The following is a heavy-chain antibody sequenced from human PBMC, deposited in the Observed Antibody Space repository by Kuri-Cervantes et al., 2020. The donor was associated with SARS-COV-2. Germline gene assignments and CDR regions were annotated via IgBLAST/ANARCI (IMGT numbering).Heavy chain of an antibody. J-gene: IGHJ4*02. CDR1: GFTFSSYG. CDR3: ARDSPFYDSSGYYYSAPFGIDY. Sequence: GESLKISCGASGFTFSSYGMHWVRQAPGKGLEWVSYISSSGSTIYYADSVKGRFTISRDNAKNSLYLQMKRLRAEDTAVYYCARDSPFYDSSGYYYSAPFGIDYWGQGTLVTVSS. CDR2: ISSSGSTI. D-gene: IGHD3-22*01. V-gene: IGHV3-48*04.